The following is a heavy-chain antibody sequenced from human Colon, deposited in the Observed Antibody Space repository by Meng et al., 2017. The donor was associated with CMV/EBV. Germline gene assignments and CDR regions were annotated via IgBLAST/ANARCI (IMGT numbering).Heavy chain of an antibody. J-gene: IGHJ4*02. D-gene: IGHD6-19*01. V-gene: IGHV5-51*01. CDR3: ARDSASNGWYNDY. CDR1: GYSFTSYW. CDR2: IYPGDSDT. Sequence: GESLKISCKGSGYSFTSYWIGWVRQVPGKGLEWMGIIYPGDSDTRYSPSFQSRVNISLDTSKNQFSLKLNSVTAADTAIYYCARDSASNGWYNDYWGQGTLVTVSS.